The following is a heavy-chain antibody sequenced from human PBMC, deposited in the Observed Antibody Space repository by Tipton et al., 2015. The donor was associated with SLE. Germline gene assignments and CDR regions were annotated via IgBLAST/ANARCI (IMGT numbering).Heavy chain of an antibody. CDR2: LYYTGTT. CDR1: GGSITSSSYH. CDR3: ARLYGSSIDY. D-gene: IGHD1-26*01. J-gene: IGHJ4*02. Sequence: TLSLTCTVSGGSITSSSYHWAWIRQPPGKGLEWIGSLYYTGTTYYNPSLKSQATISVDTSTNQFSLKLNSVTAADTAVYYCARLYGSSIDYWGQGTLVTVSS. V-gene: IGHV4-39*07.